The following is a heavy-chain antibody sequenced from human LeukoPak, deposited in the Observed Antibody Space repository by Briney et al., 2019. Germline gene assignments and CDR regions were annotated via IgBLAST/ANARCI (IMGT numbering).Heavy chain of an antibody. Sequence: NLGESLKISCKGSGYSFSNYWIGWVRQMPGKGLEWMGIIYPGDSDTRYSPSFQGQVTLSADKSVSTAYLQWSSLKASDTAMYYCARRPSLYGDPRSYFDYWGQGTLVTVSS. J-gene: IGHJ4*02. CDR3: ARRPSLYGDPRSYFDY. V-gene: IGHV5-51*01. CDR2: IYPGDSDT. CDR1: GYSFSNYW. D-gene: IGHD4-17*01.